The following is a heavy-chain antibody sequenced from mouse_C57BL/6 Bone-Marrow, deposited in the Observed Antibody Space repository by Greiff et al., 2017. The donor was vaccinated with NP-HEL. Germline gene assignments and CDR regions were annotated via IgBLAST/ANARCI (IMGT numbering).Heavy chain of an antibody. V-gene: IGHV5-17*01. J-gene: IGHJ3*01. CDR1: GFTFSDYG. Sequence: EVKLMESGGGLVKPGASLKLSCAASGFTFSDYGMHWVRQAPEKGLEWVAYISSGSSTIYYAHTVKGRFTITRDNAKNTLFLQMTSLRSEDTAMYYCSGGRFRQFAYWGQGTLVTVT. CDR2: ISSGSSTI. CDR3: SGGRFRQFAY.